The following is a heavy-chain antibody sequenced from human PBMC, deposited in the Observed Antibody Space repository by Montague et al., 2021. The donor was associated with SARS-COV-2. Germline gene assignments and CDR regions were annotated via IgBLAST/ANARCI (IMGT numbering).Heavy chain of an antibody. CDR2: IYYSGYT. D-gene: IGHD2-21*01. J-gene: IGHJ5*02. Sequence: SETLSLTCSVSGGSISSTSYFWGWIRQPPGKGLEWIGSIYYSGYTDYNPSLKSRVALSVDTSKNQFSLRLTSVTAADTAVYYCARRMKEFVVVPSAVGWFDPWGQGTLVTVSS. V-gene: IGHV4-39*01. CDR3: ARRMKEFVVVPSAVGWFDP. CDR1: GGSISSTSYF.